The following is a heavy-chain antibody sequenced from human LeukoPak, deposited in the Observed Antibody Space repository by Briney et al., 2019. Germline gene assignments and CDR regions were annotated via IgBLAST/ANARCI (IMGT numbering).Heavy chain of an antibody. J-gene: IGHJ4*02. V-gene: IGHV3-30*04. CDR2: ISYDGSNK. CDR1: GFTFSSNA. D-gene: IGHD6-13*01. Sequence: GGSLRLSCAASGFTFSSNAMHWVRQAPGKGLEWVAIISYDGSNKYYADSVKGRFTISRDKSKNTLYLQMNSLRGEDTAVYYCARDLRYSSSWYSPGGIDYWGQGTLVTVSS. CDR3: ARDLRYSSSWYSPGGIDY.